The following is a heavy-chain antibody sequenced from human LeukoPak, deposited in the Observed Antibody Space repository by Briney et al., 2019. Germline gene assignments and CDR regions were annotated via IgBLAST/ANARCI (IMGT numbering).Heavy chain of an antibody. J-gene: IGHJ4*02. CDR3: ARDVGELPDY. CDR2: IYSGGST. V-gene: IGHV3-66*01. Sequence: GGSLRLSCAASGFTVSSNYMSWVRQAPGKGLEWVSAIYSGGSTYYADSVKGRFTISRDNSKNTLYLQMNSLRVEDTAVYYCARDVGELPDYWGQGTLVTVSS. D-gene: IGHD1-26*01. CDR1: GFTVSSNY.